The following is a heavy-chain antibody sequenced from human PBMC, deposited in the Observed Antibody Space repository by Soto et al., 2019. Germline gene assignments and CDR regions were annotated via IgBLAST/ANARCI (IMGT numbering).Heavy chain of an antibody. CDR2: IYSDGKT. V-gene: IGHV3-66*01. CDR3: ARERTGAPFDT. Sequence: EVQLVESGGGLVQPGGSLRLSCVASGFTVSSNYMSWVRQAPGKGLEWVSVIYSDGKTYQYADSVKGRFTISRDNSKNTVYLQMNSLRAEDTAMYYCARERTGAPFDTWGQGTLVTVSS. J-gene: IGHJ5*02. D-gene: IGHD3-10*01. CDR1: GFTVSSNY.